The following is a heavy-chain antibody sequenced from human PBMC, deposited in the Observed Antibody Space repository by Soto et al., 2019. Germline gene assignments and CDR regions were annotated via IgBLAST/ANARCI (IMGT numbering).Heavy chain of an antibody. J-gene: IGHJ4*02. CDR2: IYYSGST. D-gene: IGHD3-10*01. V-gene: IGHV4-31*03. CDR3: ARYQYDPAIGLWFGELLISGGYFDY. Sequence: SETLSLTCTVSGGSISSGGYYWSWIRQHPGKGLEWIGYIYYSGSTYYNPSLKSRVTISVDTSKNQFSLKLSSVTAADTAVYYCARYQYDPAIGLWFGELLISGGYFDYWGQGTLVTVSS. CDR1: GGSISSGGYY.